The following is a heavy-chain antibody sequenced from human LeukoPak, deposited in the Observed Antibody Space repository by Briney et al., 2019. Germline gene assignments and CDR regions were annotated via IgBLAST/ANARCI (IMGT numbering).Heavy chain of an antibody. Sequence: GGSLRLSCAASGFTFSSYWMTWVRQAPGKGLEWVANIKQDGSEKHYVDSVKGRFTISRDNAENSLYLQMNSLRAEDTAVYYCARELGSTSSGVFDYWXQGTLVTVSS. CDR2: IKQDGSEK. V-gene: IGHV3-7*01. D-gene: IGHD6-6*01. CDR1: GFTFSSYW. CDR3: ARELGSTSSGVFDY. J-gene: IGHJ4*02.